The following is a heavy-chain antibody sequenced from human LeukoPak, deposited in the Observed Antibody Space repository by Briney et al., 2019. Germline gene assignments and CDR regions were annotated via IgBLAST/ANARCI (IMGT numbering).Heavy chain of an antibody. CDR2: ISSSSNYI. Sequence: GGSLRLSCAASGFTFSSYSMNWVRQAPGKGLEWASSISSSSNYIYYADSVKGRFTISRDNAKNSLYLQMNSLRAEDTAVYYCARDQIQPTDTYYYYYYMDVWGKGTTVTVSS. V-gene: IGHV3-21*01. J-gene: IGHJ6*03. CDR3: ARDQIQPTDTYYYYYYMDV. CDR1: GFTFSSYS.